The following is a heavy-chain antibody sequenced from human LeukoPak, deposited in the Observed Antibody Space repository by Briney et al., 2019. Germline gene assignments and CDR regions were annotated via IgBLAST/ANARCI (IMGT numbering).Heavy chain of an antibody. V-gene: IGHV3-33*01. CDR3: ASVTTLPAFDY. CDR2: IWYDGKNK. CDR1: GFNFTGYG. Sequence: GGSLRLSCAASGFNFTGYGIHWVRQVPGKGLDWVAVIWYDGKNKHYADSVKGRFTISRDTSKNTVYLQMNSLRAEDTAVYYCASVTTLPAFDYWGQGTLVTVSS. D-gene: IGHD1-1*01. J-gene: IGHJ4*02.